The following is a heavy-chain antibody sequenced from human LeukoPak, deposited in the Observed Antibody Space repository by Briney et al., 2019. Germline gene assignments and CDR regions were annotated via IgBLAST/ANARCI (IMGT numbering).Heavy chain of an antibody. D-gene: IGHD1-26*01. CDR2: IRYDGSKK. CDR3: ATTEGELMRIDY. CDR1: GFTFRSYG. J-gene: IGHJ4*02. Sequence: PGGSLRLSCAASGFTFRSYGMHWVRQAPGKGLEWVTFIRYDGSKKYYADSVKGRFTISRDNSKNTLYLQMNSLRAEDTAVYYCATTEGELMRIDYWGQGTLVTVSS. V-gene: IGHV3-30*02.